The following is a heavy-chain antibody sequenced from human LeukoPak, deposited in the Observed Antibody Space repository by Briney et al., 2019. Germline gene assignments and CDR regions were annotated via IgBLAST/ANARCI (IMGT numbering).Heavy chain of an antibody. J-gene: IGHJ6*03. V-gene: IGHV3-7*01. CDR1: GFTFSNYW. Sequence: GGSLRLSRAASGFTFSNYWMSWVRQGPGKGLEWVAKIKKDGSEKNYVDSVKGRFTISRDNAKNSLYLQMNSLRAEDTAVYYCARVGRGKFGELTLDSYYYYMDVWGKGTTVTVSS. CDR2: IKKDGSEK. CDR3: ARVGRGKFGELTLDSYYYYMDV. D-gene: IGHD3-10*01.